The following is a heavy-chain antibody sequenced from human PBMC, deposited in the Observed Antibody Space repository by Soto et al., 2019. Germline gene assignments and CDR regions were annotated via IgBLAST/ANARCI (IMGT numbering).Heavy chain of an antibody. V-gene: IGHV4-59*08. CDR1: GDSVSSYY. CDR2: LYYGRST. D-gene: IGHD3-3*02. CDR3: ARLGAFYQSLDP. Sequence: SETLSLTCAVSGDSVSSYYCMWIRQPPGKGPESVGYLYYGRSTSYNPSLNSRVTLSLETSTSQSSLRLSSVTAADTAVYYCARLGAFYQSLDPWGPGTLVTVS. J-gene: IGHJ5*02.